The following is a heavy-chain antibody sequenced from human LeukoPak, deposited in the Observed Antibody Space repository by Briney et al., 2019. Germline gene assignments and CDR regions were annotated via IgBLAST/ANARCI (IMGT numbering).Heavy chain of an antibody. CDR1: GYTFTGYY. J-gene: IGHJ6*02. CDR3: AAGELLSYYGMDV. V-gene: IGHV1-2*02. Sequence: GASVKVSCKASGYTFTGYYMHWVRQDPGQGLEWMGWINPNSGGTNYAQKFQGRVTMTRDTSISTAYMELSRLRSDDTAVYYCAAGELLSYYGMDVWGQGTTVTVSS. CDR2: INPNSGGT. D-gene: IGHD1-26*01.